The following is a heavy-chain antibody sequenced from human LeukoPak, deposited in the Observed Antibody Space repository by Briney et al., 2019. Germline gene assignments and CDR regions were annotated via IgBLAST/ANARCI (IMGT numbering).Heavy chain of an antibody. CDR1: GFTFSSYA. CDR3: AKDIGIQLWLPDY. CDR2: ISGSGGST. V-gene: IGHV3-23*01. Sequence: GGSLRLSCAASGFTFSSYAMSWVRQAPEKGLEWASAISGSGGSTYYADSVKGRFTISRDNSKNTLYLQMNSLRAEDTAVYYCAKDIGIQLWLPDYWGQGTLVTVSS. D-gene: IGHD5-18*01. J-gene: IGHJ4*02.